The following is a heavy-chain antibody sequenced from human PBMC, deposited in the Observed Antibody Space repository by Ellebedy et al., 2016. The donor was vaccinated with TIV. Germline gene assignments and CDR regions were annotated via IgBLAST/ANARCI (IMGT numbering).Heavy chain of an antibody. Sequence: AASVKVSCKGSGYTFTNHGITWVRQAPGQGLEWMGWVSAYNGDIKYAQKFQDRVTMTTDTSTSSGYMELGSLRSDDTAVYFCATGRSMIRGFDYWGQGTLVTVSS. D-gene: IGHD3-10*01. CDR3: ATGRSMIRGFDY. CDR2: VSAYNGDI. J-gene: IGHJ4*02. V-gene: IGHV1-18*01. CDR1: GYTFTNHG.